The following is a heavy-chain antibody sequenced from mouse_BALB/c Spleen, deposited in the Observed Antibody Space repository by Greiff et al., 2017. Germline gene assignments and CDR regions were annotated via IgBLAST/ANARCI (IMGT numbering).Heavy chain of an antibody. V-gene: IGHV1-14*01. CDR3: ASITTATDYAMDY. D-gene: IGHD1-2*01. CDR1: GYTFTSYV. J-gene: IGHJ4*01. Sequence: EVQLQQSGPELVKPGASVKMSCKASGYTFTSYVMHWVKQKPGQGLEWIGYINPYNDGTKYNEKFKGKATLTSDKSSSTAYMELSSLTSEDSAVYYCASITTATDYAMDYWGQGTSVTVSS. CDR2: INPYNDGT.